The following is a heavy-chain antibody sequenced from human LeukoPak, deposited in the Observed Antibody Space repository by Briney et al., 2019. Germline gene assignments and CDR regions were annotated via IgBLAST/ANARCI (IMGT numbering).Heavy chain of an antibody. Sequence: PGGSLRLSCAASGFTFSSYGMHWVRQAPGKGLEWVAVISYDGSNKYYADSVKGRFTISRDNSKNTLYLQMNSLRAEDTAVYYCATFRGYSYGYEENYWGQGTLATVSS. CDR2: ISYDGSNK. V-gene: IGHV3-30*03. D-gene: IGHD5-18*01. CDR1: GFTFSSYG. CDR3: ATFRGYSYGYEENY. J-gene: IGHJ4*02.